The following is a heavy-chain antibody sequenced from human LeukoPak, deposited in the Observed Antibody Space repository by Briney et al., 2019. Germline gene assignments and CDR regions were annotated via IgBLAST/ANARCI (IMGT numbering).Heavy chain of an antibody. CDR1: GFIFSSYW. CDR2: IKQDGSEK. V-gene: IGHV3-7*01. J-gene: IGHJ4*02. CDR3: ARPTRSAANDY. D-gene: IGHD6-13*01. Sequence: GGSLRLSCAASGFIFSSYWMSWVRQAPGKGLDWLANIKQDGSEKYYVDSVKGRFTISRDNAKNSLYLQMNSLRAEDTAVYYCARPTRSAANDYWGQGTLVTVSS.